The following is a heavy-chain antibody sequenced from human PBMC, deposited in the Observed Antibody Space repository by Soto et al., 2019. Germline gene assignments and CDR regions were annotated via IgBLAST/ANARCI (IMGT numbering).Heavy chain of an antibody. J-gene: IGHJ6*02. V-gene: IGHV1-2*04. CDR1: GYSFTDYH. D-gene: IGHD2-8*01. CDR3: ARGHSTDCSNGVCSFFYNHEMDV. CDR2: INPKSGGT. Sequence: SVKVSCKASGYSFTDYHIHWVRQAPGQGLEWLGRINPKSGGTSTAQKFQGWVTMTRDRSISTVYMELTRLRSDDTAVYFCARGHSTDCSNGVCSFFYNHEMDVWGQGTTVTVSS.